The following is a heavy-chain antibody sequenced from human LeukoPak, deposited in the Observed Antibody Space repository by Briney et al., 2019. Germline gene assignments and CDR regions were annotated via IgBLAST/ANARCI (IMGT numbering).Heavy chain of an antibody. Sequence: GRSLRLSCAASGFTFSSYAMHWVRQAPGKGQEWVAVISYDGSNKYYADSVKGRFTISRDNSKNTLYLQMNSLRAEDTAVYYCAREYSSSWYIMGDYWGQGTLVTVSS. D-gene: IGHD6-13*01. J-gene: IGHJ4*02. CDR1: GFTFSSYA. V-gene: IGHV3-30-3*01. CDR2: ISYDGSNK. CDR3: AREYSSSWYIMGDY.